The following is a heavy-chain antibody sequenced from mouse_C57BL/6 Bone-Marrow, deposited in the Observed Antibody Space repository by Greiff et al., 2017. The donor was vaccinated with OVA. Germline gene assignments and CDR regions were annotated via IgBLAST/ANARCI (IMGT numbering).Heavy chain of an antibody. D-gene: IGHD2-1*01. J-gene: IGHJ1*03. CDR1: GFTFSSYG. CDR3: ARYYYGNYDWYFDV. Sequence: EVMLVESGGDLVKPGGSLKLSCAASGFTFSSYGMSWVRQTPDKRLEWVATISSGGSYTYYPDSVKGRFTISRDNAKNTLYLQMCSLKSEDTAMYYCARYYYGNYDWYFDVWGTGTTVTVSS. CDR2: ISSGGSYT. V-gene: IGHV5-6*02.